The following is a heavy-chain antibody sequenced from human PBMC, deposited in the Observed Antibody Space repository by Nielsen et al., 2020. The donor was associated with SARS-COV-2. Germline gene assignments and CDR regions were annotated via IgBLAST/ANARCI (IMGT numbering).Heavy chain of an antibody. V-gene: IGHV1-24*01. Sequence: ASVKVSCKVSGYTLSELSIHWVRQAPGKGLEWMGGFDPGDAETVYAQKFQGRITMTEDTSADTAYMDLSSLRTEDTAVYYCATSLVAAIFGVLDYWGPGTLATVSS. CDR3: ATSLVAAIFGVLDY. CDR1: GYTLSELS. CDR2: FDPGDAET. D-gene: IGHD3-3*01. J-gene: IGHJ4*02.